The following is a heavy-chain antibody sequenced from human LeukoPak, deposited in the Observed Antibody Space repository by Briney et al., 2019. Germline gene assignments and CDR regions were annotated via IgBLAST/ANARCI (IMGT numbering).Heavy chain of an antibody. D-gene: IGHD5-24*01. CDR1: GFTFSSYG. Sequence: GGSLRLSCAASGFTFSSYGMNWVRQAPGKGLEWVSTINGGGGGTYYADSVKGRFTISRDNSENTLYLQMNSLRAEDTAIYYCAKAEYNHGYPLEDWGQGTLVTVSS. CDR3: AKAEYNHGYPLED. V-gene: IGHV3-23*01. CDR2: INGGGGGT. J-gene: IGHJ4*02.